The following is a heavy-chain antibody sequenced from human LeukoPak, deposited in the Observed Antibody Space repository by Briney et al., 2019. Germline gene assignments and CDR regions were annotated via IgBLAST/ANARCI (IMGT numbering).Heavy chain of an antibody. V-gene: IGHV4-4*07. D-gene: IGHD6-13*01. CDR2: IYTSGST. J-gene: IGHJ3*02. CDR3: ARAGIAAAGTVNAFDI. Sequence: SETRSLTWTVSVGSISSDYWGWIRQPAGKGLEWIGRIYTSGSTNYNPSLKSRVTMSVDTSKTQFSLKLSSVTAADTAVYYCARAGIAAAGTVNAFDIWGQGTMVTVSS. CDR1: VGSISSDY.